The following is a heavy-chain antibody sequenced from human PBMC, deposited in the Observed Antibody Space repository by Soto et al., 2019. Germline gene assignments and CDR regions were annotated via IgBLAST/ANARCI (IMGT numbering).Heavy chain of an antibody. D-gene: IGHD6-19*01. Sequence: QVQLEQSGAEVKKPGSSVKVSCKASGGTFSSYAISWMRQAPGQGLEWMGGIIPIFGTANYAQKFQGRVTITADESTSTAYMELSSLRSEDTAVYYCARDRKAYSSGWDKLDYWGQGTLVTVSS. V-gene: IGHV1-69*01. CDR1: GGTFSSYA. CDR2: IIPIFGTA. CDR3: ARDRKAYSSGWDKLDY. J-gene: IGHJ4*02.